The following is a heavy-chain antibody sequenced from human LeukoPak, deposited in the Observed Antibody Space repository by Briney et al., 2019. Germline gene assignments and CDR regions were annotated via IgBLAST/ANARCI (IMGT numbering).Heavy chain of an antibody. D-gene: IGHD6-19*01. CDR1: GFTFSSYS. J-gene: IGHJ5*02. CDR3: ARSRGTAVAGTRYWFDP. CDR2: ISSSSSTI. V-gene: IGHV3-48*02. Sequence: GGSPRLSCAASGFTFSSYSMNWVRQAPGKGLEWVSYISSSSSTIYYADSVKGRFTISRDNAKNSLYLQMNSLRDEDTAVYYCARSRGTAVAGTRYWFDPWGQGTLVTVSS.